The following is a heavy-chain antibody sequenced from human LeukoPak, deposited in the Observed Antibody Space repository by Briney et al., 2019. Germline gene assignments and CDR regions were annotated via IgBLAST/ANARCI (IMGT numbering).Heavy chain of an antibody. CDR2: IYTSGST. CDR3: ARDRARYSGYDLFDP. J-gene: IGHJ5*02. CDR1: GGYISSYS. V-gene: IGHV4-4*08. Sequence: SETLSLTCTVSGGYISSYSWSWIRQPPGKGLEWIGRIYTSGSTNYNPSLKSRVTISVETSKNQFPLKLSSVTAADTAVYYCARDRARYSGYDLFDPWGQGTLVTVSS. D-gene: IGHD5-12*01.